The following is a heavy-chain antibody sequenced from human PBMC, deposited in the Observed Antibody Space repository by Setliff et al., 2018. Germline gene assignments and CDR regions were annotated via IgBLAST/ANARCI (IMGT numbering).Heavy chain of an antibody. Sequence: LSLTCAASGGTFTYYYWTWIRQAPGKGLEWVAVIWDDGVKKYHADSVKGRFIVSRDNSKNTVFLQMNDLRVEDTAVYYCVTDPPNSGWSFDCWGQGTPVTVSS. CDR1: GGTFTYYY. CDR3: VTDPPNSGWSFDC. CDR2: IWDDGVKK. V-gene: IGHV3-33*03. D-gene: IGHD6-19*01. J-gene: IGHJ5*01.